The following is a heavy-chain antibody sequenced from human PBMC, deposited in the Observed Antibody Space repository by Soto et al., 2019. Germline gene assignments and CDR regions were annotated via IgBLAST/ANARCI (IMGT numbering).Heavy chain of an antibody. CDR2: IHNSGSP. CDR1: GASIYNGGYF. Sequence: PSETLSLTCSVSGASIYNGGYFWSWIRQSPGKGLEWIGHIHNSGSPYNNPSLKSRVTISADTSKNQFSLNLSSVTAADTAVYYCARTDSSGYYFVYWGQGTLVTVSS. CDR3: ARTDSSGYYFVY. D-gene: IGHD3-22*01. J-gene: IGHJ4*02. V-gene: IGHV4-31*03.